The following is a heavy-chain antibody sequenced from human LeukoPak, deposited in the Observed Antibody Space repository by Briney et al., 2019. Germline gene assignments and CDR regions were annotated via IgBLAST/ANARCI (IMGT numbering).Heavy chain of an antibody. CDR1: GGSISSSNYY. V-gene: IGHV4-39*07. CDR2: IYYSGTT. CDR3: ARPGGGDYYDSSGYSPFDY. J-gene: IGHJ4*02. D-gene: IGHD3-22*01. Sequence: SETLSLTCTVSGGSISSSNYYWGWIRQPPGKGLEWIGGIYYSGTTYYNPSLKSRFTISVDTSKNQFSLKLSSVTAADTAVYYCARPGGGDYYDSSGYSPFDYWGQGTLVTVSS.